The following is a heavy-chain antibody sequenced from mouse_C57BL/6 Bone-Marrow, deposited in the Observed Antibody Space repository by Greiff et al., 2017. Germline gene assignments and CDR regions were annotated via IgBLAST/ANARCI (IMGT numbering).Heavy chain of an antibody. D-gene: IGHD2-5*01. J-gene: IGHJ2*01. CDR3: TRYSNYPNFDY. CDR1: GYTFTDYE. V-gene: IGHV1-15*01. CDR2: IDPETGGT. Sequence: QVQLQQSGAELVRPGASVTLSCKASGYTFTDYEMHWVKQTPVHGLEWIGAIDPETGGTAYNQKFKGKAILTADKSSSTAYMELRSLTSEDSAVYYCTRYSNYPNFDYWGKGTTLTVSS.